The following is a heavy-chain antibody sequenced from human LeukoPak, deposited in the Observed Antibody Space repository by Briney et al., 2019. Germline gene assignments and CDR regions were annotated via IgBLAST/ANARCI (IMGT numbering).Heavy chain of an antibody. CDR1: GFTFSSYA. D-gene: IGHD6-13*01. CDR2: INSSGT. CDR3: ARVSAAGTGFLDL. J-gene: IGHJ2*01. V-gene: IGHV3-23*01. Sequence: GGSLRLSCAASGFTFSSYAMTWVRQAPGKGLQWVSAINSSGTYYADSVKGRFTISRDNSKNTLYLQMNSLRVEDTALYYCARVSAAGTGFLDLWGRGTLVLVSA.